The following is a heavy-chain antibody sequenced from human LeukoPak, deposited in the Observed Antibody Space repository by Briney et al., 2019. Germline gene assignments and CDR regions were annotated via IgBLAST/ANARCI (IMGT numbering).Heavy chain of an antibody. Sequence: GGPLRLSCAASGFTFSSYAMIGVRQAPGKGLEGVSAISGSGGSTYYADSVKGRFTISRDNSKNTLYLQMNSLRAEDTAVYYCAKLRRGCSSTSCYGQYYFDYWGQGTLVTVSS. D-gene: IGHD2-2*01. CDR1: GFTFSSYA. V-gene: IGHV3-23*01. CDR3: AKLRRGCSSTSCYGQYYFDY. CDR2: ISGSGGST. J-gene: IGHJ4*02.